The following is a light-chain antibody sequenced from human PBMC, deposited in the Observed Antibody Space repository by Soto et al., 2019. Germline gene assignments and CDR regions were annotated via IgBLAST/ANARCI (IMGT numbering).Light chain of an antibody. Sequence: QSALTQPRSVSGSPGQSVTISCTGTSSDVGGYNYVSWYQHHPGKAPKFIIFDVSSRPSGVPDRFSGSKSGNTAYLTISGLQVEDGAGYYCGSLAGGNFFRLFGGGPKLTVL. J-gene: IGLJ2*01. CDR3: GSLAGGNFFRL. CDR2: DVS. CDR1: SSDVGGYNY. V-gene: IGLV2-11*01.